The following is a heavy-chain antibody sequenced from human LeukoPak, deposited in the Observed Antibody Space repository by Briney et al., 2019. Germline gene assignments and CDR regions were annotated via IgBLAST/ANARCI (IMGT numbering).Heavy chain of an antibody. CDR3: ARVGSSWYEDY. CDR2: ISYDGSNK. CDR1: VFTVSSYA. J-gene: IGHJ4*02. D-gene: IGHD6-13*01. Sequence: PGRSLRLSCAASVFTVSSYAMHWVRQAPGKGLEWVAVISYDGSNKYYADSVKGRFTISRDNSKNTLYLQMNSLRAEDTAVYYCARVGSSWYEDYWGQGPLVTVSS. V-gene: IGHV3-30-3*01.